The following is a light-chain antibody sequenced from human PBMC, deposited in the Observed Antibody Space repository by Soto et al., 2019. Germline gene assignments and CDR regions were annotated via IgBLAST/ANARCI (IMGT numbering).Light chain of an antibody. J-gene: IGKJ1*01. CDR1: QDINKY. CDR3: QQYDNVPWT. CDR2: DAS. V-gene: IGKV1-33*01. Sequence: DIQMTQSPSSLSASVGDGVTLTCQASQDINKYVNWYQQKPGKAPNLLIYDASNLETGVPSRFSGSGSGTDFTFTISGLQPEDFATYYCQQYDNVPWTFGQGTKV.